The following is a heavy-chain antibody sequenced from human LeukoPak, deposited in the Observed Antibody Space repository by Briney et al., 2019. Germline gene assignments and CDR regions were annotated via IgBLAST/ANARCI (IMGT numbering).Heavy chain of an antibody. D-gene: IGHD6-19*01. CDR3: ARELGSGFGV. J-gene: IGHJ3*01. Sequence: PAETLSLTCTVSGGSISTYHWSWTRQPPGKGLEWIGYIYYSGSTSYNPSVKSRAPISVDMSKNEFSLTLTSVTAADTAMYYCARELGSGFGVWGQGTMVTASS. CDR2: IYYSGST. CDR1: GGSISTYH. V-gene: IGHV4-59*01.